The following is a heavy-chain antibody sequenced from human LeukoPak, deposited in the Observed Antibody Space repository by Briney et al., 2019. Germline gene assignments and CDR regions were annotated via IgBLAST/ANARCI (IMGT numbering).Heavy chain of an antibody. V-gene: IGHV4-4*07. CDR2: IHVGGTT. J-gene: IGHJ6*03. D-gene: IGHD2-15*01. Sequence: SETLSLTCTVSGGSMGNDYWSWIRQPAGKGLEWIGRIHVGGTTNYNPSFNSRLTISLDKSKNQFSLKLSSVTAADTAVYYCARDDQLGYCSGGTCNPHYFYYMDVWGKGTTVTASS. CDR1: GGSMGNDY. CDR3: ARDDQLGYCSGGTCNPHYFYYMDV.